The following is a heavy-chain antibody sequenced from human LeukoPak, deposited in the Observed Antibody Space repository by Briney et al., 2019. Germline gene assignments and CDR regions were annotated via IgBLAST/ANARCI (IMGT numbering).Heavy chain of an antibody. CDR2: ISGSGGST. V-gene: IGHV3-23*01. CDR1: GFTFSSYA. D-gene: IGHD2-8*01. J-gene: IGHJ5*02. Sequence: GGSLRLSCAASGFTFSSYAMSWVRQAPGKGLEWVSAISGSGGSTYYADSVKGRFTISRDNSKNTLYLQMNSLRAEDTAVYYCAKGVTSYCTNGVCFSGAFDPWGQGTLVTVSS. CDR3: AKGVTSYCTNGVCFSGAFDP.